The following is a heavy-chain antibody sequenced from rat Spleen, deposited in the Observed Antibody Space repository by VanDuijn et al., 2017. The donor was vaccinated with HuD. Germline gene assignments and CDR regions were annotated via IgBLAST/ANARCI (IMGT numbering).Heavy chain of an antibody. CDR2: IWNTGAT. J-gene: IGHJ2*01. Sequence: QVQLKESGPGLVQPSQTLSLSCTVAGFSLTTYNVHWLRQPPGKGLEWMGVIWNTGATRYISALKSRLSISKDTSKSQVFLEMNNLQTEDTAMYFCASQHYYDGYYRDYWGQGVMVTVSS. V-gene: IGHV2-41*01. CDR1: GFSLTTYN. CDR3: ASQHYYDGYYRDY. D-gene: IGHD1-12*03.